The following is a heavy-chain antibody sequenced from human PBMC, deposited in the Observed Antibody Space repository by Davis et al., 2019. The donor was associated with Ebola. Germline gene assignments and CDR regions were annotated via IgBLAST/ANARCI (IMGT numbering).Heavy chain of an antibody. CDR3: AKDRDRTAKGVYFDY. J-gene: IGHJ4*02. CDR2: IRGSGGST. CDR1: GFSFSSYA. V-gene: IGHV3-23*01. D-gene: IGHD3-16*01. Sequence: GESLKISCAASGFSFSSYAMSWVRQAPGKGLEWVSAIRGSGGSTYYADSVKGRFTISRDNSKNTLYLQMNSLRAEDTAVYYCAKDRDRTAKGVYFDYWGQGTLVTVSS.